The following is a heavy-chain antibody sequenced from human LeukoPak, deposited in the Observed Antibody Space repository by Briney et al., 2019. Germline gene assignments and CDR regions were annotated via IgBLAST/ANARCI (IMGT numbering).Heavy chain of an antibody. V-gene: IGHV1-18*01. CDR3: ATDQPPDGYYYYYGMDV. J-gene: IGHJ6*02. Sequence: GASVKVSCKASGYTFTSYGISWVRQAPGQGLEWMGWISAYNGNTNYAQKLQGRVTMTTDTSTSTAYMELRSLRSDDTAVYYCATDQPPDGYYYYYGMDVWGQGTTVTVPS. CDR2: ISAYNGNT. CDR1: GYTFTSYG.